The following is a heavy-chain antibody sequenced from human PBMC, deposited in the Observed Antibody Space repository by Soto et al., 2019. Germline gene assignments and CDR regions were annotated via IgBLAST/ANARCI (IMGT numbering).Heavy chain of an antibody. D-gene: IGHD4-17*01. CDR1: GYTFTIYW. V-gene: IGHV5-51*01. Sequence: LGESLKISCQVSGYTFTIYWIGWVRQMPGKGLEWTGIIYPSDSDTRYSPSFQGQVTISADQSINTAYLQWDSLKASDTAIYYCARPANTVADHFDLWGQGTPVTVSS. J-gene: IGHJ4*02. CDR2: IYPSDSDT. CDR3: ARPANTVADHFDL.